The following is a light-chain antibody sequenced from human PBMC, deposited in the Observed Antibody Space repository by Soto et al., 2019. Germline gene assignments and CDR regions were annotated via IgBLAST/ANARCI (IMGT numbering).Light chain of an antibody. Sequence: QSALTQPASVSGSPGQSITISCTGTSSDVGGYNYVSWYQQHPGKAPKHMIYEVSNRPSGVSNRFSGSKSGNTASLTISGLQAEDESDYYCSSYTSSTTWVFGGGTTLTVL. CDR3: SSYTSSTTWV. J-gene: IGLJ3*02. V-gene: IGLV2-14*01. CDR2: EVS. CDR1: SSDVGGYNY.